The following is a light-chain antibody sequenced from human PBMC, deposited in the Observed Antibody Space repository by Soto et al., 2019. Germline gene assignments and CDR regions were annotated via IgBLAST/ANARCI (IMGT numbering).Light chain of an antibody. CDR3: CSYAGSSPYV. CDR2: EVS. CDR1: SSDVGSYNL. J-gene: IGLJ1*01. Sequence: SVLTQPASVSGSPGQSIPVSCTGTSSDVGSYNLVSWYQQHPGKAPKLMIYEVSKRPSGVSNRFSGSKSGNTASLTISGLQAEDEADYYCCSYAGSSPYVFGTGTKVTVL. V-gene: IGLV2-23*02.